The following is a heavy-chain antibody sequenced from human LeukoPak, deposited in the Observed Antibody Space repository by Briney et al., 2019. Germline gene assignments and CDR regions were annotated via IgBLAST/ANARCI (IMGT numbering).Heavy chain of an antibody. CDR2: INHSGST. V-gene: IGHV4-39*07. J-gene: IGHJ3*02. D-gene: IGHD3-22*01. Sequence: KPSETLSLTCTVSGDSISRTNFYWGWIRQPPGKGLEWIGEINHSGSTNYNPSLKSRVTISVDTSKNQFSLKLSSVTAADTAVYYCARVRGNYYYDSSGYPRVHAFDIWGQGTMVTVSS. CDR3: ARVRGNYYYDSSGYPRVHAFDI. CDR1: GDSISRTNFY.